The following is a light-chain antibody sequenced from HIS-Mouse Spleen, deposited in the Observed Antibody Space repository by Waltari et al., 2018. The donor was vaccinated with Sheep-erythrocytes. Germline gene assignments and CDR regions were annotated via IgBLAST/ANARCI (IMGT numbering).Light chain of an antibody. CDR1: QGISSA. V-gene: IGKV1D-13*01. CDR2: DAS. Sequence: AIQLTQSPSSLSASVGDRVTITCRASQGISSALSWYQQKPGKAPKLLIYDASSLESGVPSRFSGSGSGTDFTLSISSLQPEDFATYYCQQFNNYPRTFGQGTKVEIK. J-gene: IGKJ1*01. CDR3: QQFNNYPRT.